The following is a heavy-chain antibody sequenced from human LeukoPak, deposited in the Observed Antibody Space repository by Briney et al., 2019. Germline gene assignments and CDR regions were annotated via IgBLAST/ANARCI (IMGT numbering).Heavy chain of an antibody. V-gene: IGHV3-9*01. D-gene: IGHD2-21*02. CDR3: AKEVDSPSDCLFFHS. J-gene: IGHJ4*02. CDR2: INWNSGSI. Sequence: GGSLRLSCAASGFTLDDYAMHWVRQAPGKGLEWVSGINWNSGSIGYADSVKGRFTISRDNDKNSLYLQMNSLRAEDTALYYCAKEVDSPSDCLFFHSWGQGTLVTVSS. CDR1: GFTLDDYA.